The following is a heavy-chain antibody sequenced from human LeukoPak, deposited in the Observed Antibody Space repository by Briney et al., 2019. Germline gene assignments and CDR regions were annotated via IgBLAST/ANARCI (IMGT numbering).Heavy chain of an antibody. Sequence: PGGSLRLSCATSGFSFDHFSMYWVRQAPGKGLEWVAVVSKDTVTKFYRDSVKGRFTVSTDSSKNTVYLQMTGLRSEDTAVYYCAGDRWRGAPDYFDCWGQGTLVTVSS. CDR2: VSKDTVTK. V-gene: IGHV3-30*03. D-gene: IGHD1-26*01. J-gene: IGHJ4*02. CDR1: GFSFDHFS. CDR3: AGDRWRGAPDYFDC.